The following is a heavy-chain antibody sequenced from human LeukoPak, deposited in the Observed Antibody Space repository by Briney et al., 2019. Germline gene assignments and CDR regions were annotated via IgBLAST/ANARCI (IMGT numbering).Heavy chain of an antibody. CDR3: ARYDFWSGYWSDAFDI. CDR2: IKQGGSEK. D-gene: IGHD3-3*01. V-gene: IGHV3-7*01. J-gene: IGHJ3*02. CDR1: GFTFSSYW. Sequence: GGSLRLSCAASGFTFSSYWMSWVRQAPGKGREWVVNIKQGGSEKYYVDSVKGRFTISRDNAKNSLYLQMNSLRAEDTAVYYCARYDFWSGYWSDAFDIWGQGTMVTVSS.